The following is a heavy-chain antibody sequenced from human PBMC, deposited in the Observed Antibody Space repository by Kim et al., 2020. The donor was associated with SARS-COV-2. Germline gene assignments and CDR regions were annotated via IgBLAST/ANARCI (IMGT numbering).Heavy chain of an antibody. CDR1: GDSVSSNSAA. V-gene: IGHV6-1*01. Sequence: SQTLSLTCAISGDSVSSNSAAWNWIRQSPSRGLEWLGRTYYRSKWYNDYAVSVKSRITINPDTSKNQFSLQLNSVTPEDTAVYYCARETYSSGWYRETYYYYGMDVWGQGTTVTVSS. CDR3: ARETYSSGWYRETYYYYGMDV. J-gene: IGHJ6*02. D-gene: IGHD6-19*01. CDR2: TYYRSKWYN.